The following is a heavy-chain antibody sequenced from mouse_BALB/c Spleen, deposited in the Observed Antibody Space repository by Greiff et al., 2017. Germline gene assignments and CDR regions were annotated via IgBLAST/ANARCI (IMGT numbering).Heavy chain of an antibody. CDR2: IWAGGST. V-gene: IGHV2-9*02. CDR1: GFSLTSYG. Sequence: VQLQQSGPGLVAPSQSLSITCTVSGFSLTSYGVHWVRQPPGKGLEWLGVIWAGGSTNYNSALMSRLSISKDNSKSQVFLKMNSLQTDDTAMYYGARESGYDGDYYAMDGWGQGTAVTVCS. D-gene: IGHD2-14*01. J-gene: IGHJ4*01. CDR3: ARESGYDGDYYAMDG.